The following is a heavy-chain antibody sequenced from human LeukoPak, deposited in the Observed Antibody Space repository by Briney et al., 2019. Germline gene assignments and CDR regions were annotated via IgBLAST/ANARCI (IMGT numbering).Heavy chain of an antibody. CDR2: INPNSGET. V-gene: IGHV1-2*02. CDR3: ARDRDYSNTERGFDY. Sequence: GASVKVSCKTSGYTFTDYYIHWVRQAPGQGLEWMGWINPNSGETNSAQKFQGRVTMTGDTSISTAHMELRRVTSDDTAVYYCARDRDYSNTERGFDYWGQGTLVTVSS. J-gene: IGHJ4*02. CDR1: GYTFTDYY. D-gene: IGHD4-11*01.